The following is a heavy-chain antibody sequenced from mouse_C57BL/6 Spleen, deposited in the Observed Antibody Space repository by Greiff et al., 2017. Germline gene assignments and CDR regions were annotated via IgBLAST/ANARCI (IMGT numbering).Heavy chain of an antibody. Sequence: VQLQQSGAELAKPGASVKLSCKASGYTFTSYWMHWVKQRPGQGLEWIGYINPSSGYTKYNQKFKDKATLTAYKSSSTAYMQLSSLTYEDSAVYYCATHYYGSTHYYAMDYWGQGTSVTVSS. D-gene: IGHD1-1*01. CDR1: GYTFTSYW. V-gene: IGHV1-7*01. J-gene: IGHJ4*01. CDR2: INPSSGYT. CDR3: ATHYYGSTHYYAMDY.